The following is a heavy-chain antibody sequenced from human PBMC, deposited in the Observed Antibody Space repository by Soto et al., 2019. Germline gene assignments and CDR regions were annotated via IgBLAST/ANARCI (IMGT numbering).Heavy chain of an antibody. CDR2: ISSSSSYI. CDR3: ARDYDFWSGYHLWFDP. Sequence: PGGSLRLSCAASGFTFSSYSMNWVRQAPGKGLEWVSSISSSSSYIYYADSVKGRFTISRDNAKNSLYLQMNSLRAEDTAVYYCARDYDFWSGYHLWFDPWGQGTLVTVSS. D-gene: IGHD3-3*01. CDR1: GFTFSSYS. V-gene: IGHV3-21*01. J-gene: IGHJ5*02.